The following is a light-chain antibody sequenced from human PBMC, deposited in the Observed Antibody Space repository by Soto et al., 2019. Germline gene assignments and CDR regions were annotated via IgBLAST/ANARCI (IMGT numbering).Light chain of an antibody. CDR2: GAS. V-gene: IGKV3-20*01. CDR3: KQYGSSRT. J-gene: IGKJ1*01. CDR1: QSVSSN. Sequence: EIVFTQSPGTMSLSPGERATLSGRASQSVSSNLAWYQQKPGQAPSILVYGASSRATGIPDRFSGSGSGTDLTLTISRLEPEDFAVYYCKQYGSSRTFGKGNKGDNK.